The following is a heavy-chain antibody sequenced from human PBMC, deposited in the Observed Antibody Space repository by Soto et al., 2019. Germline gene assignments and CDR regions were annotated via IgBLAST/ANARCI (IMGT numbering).Heavy chain of an antibody. J-gene: IGHJ4*02. CDR1: GFTFSSYG. CDR3: AREGYSYGSAFDY. CDR2: IWYDGSNK. V-gene: IGHV3-33*01. Sequence: PGGSLRLSCAASGFTFSSYGMHWVRQAPGKGLEWVAVIWYDGSNKYYADSVKGRFTISRDNSKNTLYLQMNSLRAEDTAVYYCAREGYSYGSAFDYWGQGTLVTVSS. D-gene: IGHD5-18*01.